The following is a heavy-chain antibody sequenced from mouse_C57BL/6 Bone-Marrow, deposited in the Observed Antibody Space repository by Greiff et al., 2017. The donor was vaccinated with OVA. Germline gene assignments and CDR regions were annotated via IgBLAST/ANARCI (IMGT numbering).Heavy chain of an antibody. CDR1: GYTFTDYE. D-gene: IGHD2-5*01. V-gene: IGHV1-15*01. CDR2: IDPETGGT. Sequence: VLLVESGAELVRPGASVTLSCTASGYTFTDYEMHWVQQTPVHGLEWIGAIDPETGGTAYTQKFKGKAILTADKYSSTAYMELRSLTSEDSAVYYCTRGYSNYYAMDNWGQGTAVTVSA. J-gene: IGHJ4*01. CDR3: TRGYSNYYAMDN.